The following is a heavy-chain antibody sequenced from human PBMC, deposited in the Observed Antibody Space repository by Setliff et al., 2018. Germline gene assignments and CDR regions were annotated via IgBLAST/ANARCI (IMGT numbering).Heavy chain of an antibody. V-gene: IGHV1-3*03. Sequence: ASVKVSCKASGYTFTSYAMHWVRQAPGQRLEWMGWINAGNGNTKYSQEFPGRVTITRDTSASTAYMELSSLRSEDMAVYYYARGGTNGGMDAWGKGTTVTVSS. D-gene: IGHD2-8*01. CDR2: INAGNGNT. J-gene: IGHJ6*04. CDR3: ARGGTNGGMDA. CDR1: GYTFTSYA.